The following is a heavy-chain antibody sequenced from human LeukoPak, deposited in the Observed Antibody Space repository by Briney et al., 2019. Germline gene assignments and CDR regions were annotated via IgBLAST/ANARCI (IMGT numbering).Heavy chain of an antibody. J-gene: IGHJ4*02. CDR2: ISYDGSNK. V-gene: IGHV3-30-3*01. D-gene: IGHD4-17*01. CDR1: GFTFSSYA. Sequence: GGSLRLSCAASGFTFSSYAMHWVRQAPGKGLEWVAVISYDGSNKHYADSVKGRFTISRDNSKNTLYLQMNSLRAEDTAVYYCARLSSGGDYFSHWGQGTLVTVSS. CDR3: ARLSSGGDYFSH.